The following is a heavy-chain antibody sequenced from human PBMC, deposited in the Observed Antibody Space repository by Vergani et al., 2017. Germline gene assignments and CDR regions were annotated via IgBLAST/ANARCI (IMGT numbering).Heavy chain of an antibody. CDR3: ARGRYYGSGSYYIGTYYYYMDV. D-gene: IGHD3-10*01. J-gene: IGHJ6*03. CDR1: GGSFSGYY. Sequence: QVQLQQWGAGLLKPSETLSLTCAVYGGSFSGYYWSWIRQPPGKGLEWIGEINHSGSTNYNPSLKSRVTISVDTSKNQFSLKLSSVTAADTAVYYCARGRYYGSGSYYIGTYYYYMDVWGKGTTVTVSS. CDR2: INHSGST. V-gene: IGHV4-34*01.